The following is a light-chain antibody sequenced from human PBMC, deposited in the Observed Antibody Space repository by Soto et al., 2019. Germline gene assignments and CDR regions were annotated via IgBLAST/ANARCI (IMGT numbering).Light chain of an antibody. CDR3: QSYDTSLSVV. V-gene: IGLV1-40*01. Sequence: QSVLTQPPSVSGAPGQRVTISCTGSSSNIGAGYNVHWYQQLPGTAPKLLIYANSNRPSGVPDRFSGSKSGTSASLAITGLQAEDEADYYCQSYDTSLSVVFGGRTKVTVL. CDR2: ANS. J-gene: IGLJ2*01. CDR1: SSNIGAGYN.